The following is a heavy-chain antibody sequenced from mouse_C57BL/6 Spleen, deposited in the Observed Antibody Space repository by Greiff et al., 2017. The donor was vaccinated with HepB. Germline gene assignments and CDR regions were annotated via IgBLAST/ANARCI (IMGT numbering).Heavy chain of an antibody. Sequence: QVQLQQSGTELVKPGASVKLSCKASGYTFTSYWMHWVKQRPGQGLEWIGNINPSNGGTNYNEKFKSKATLTVDKSSSTAYMQLSSLTSEDSAVYYCARGSSRYWYFDVWGTGTTVTVSS. CDR3: ARGSSRYWYFDV. CDR2: INPSNGGT. V-gene: IGHV1-53*01. D-gene: IGHD1-1*01. J-gene: IGHJ1*03. CDR1: GYTFTSYW.